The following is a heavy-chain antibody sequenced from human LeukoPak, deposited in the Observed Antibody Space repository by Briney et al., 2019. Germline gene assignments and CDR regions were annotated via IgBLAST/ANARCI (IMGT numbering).Heavy chain of an antibody. Sequence: ASVKVSCKASGYTFTSYGISWVRQAPGQGLEWMGWISAYNGNTNYAQKLQGRVTMTTDTSTSTAYMELRSLRSDDTAVYYCARDAGITIFGVVSSGYYYYMDVWGKGTTVTVSS. J-gene: IGHJ6*03. CDR3: ARDAGITIFGVVSSGYYYYMDV. CDR2: ISAYNGNT. V-gene: IGHV1-18*01. CDR1: GYTFTSYG. D-gene: IGHD3-3*01.